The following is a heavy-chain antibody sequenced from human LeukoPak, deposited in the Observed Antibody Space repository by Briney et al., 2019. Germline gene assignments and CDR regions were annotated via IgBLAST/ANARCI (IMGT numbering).Heavy chain of an antibody. J-gene: IGHJ4*02. D-gene: IGHD6-13*01. CDR2: TSSNGEVK. V-gene: IGHV3-23*01. CDR3: ARDPAAWDY. CDR1: GFILENHA. Sequence: GGSLRLSCVASGFILENHAMSWIRQAPGKGLEWVSGTSSNGEVKYYADSVKGRFTVSRDNSKDTLYLQMDSLGVEDTAVYYCARDPAAWDYWGQGALVTVSS.